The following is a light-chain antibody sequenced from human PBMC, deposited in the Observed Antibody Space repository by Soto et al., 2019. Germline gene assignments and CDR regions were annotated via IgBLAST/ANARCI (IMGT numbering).Light chain of an antibody. V-gene: IGLV2-11*01. J-gene: IGLJ1*01. Sequence: QSVLTQPRSVSGAPRQSVTISCTGTSSDLGSYKDVSWYQHHPCKLPELMIYDVCERPSGVPDRFSGSKSGKTASLTISGLQAEDEAIYSCCAYADTFYVFGTGTEVTVL. CDR2: DVC. CDR3: CAYADTFYV. CDR1: SSDLGSYKD.